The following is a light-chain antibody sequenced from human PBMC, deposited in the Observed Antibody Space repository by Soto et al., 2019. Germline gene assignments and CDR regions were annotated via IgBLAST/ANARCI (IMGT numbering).Light chain of an antibody. V-gene: IGLV2-23*02. Sequence: QSALTQPASVSVSPGQSITISCTGTSSDVGSYNLVSWYQQHPGKAPKLMIYEVSKRPSGVSNRFSGSKSGNTASLTISGLQAEDEADYYCCSYAGSFYVFGTGTKVTV. CDR3: CSYAGSFYV. CDR1: SSDVGSYNL. CDR2: EVS. J-gene: IGLJ1*01.